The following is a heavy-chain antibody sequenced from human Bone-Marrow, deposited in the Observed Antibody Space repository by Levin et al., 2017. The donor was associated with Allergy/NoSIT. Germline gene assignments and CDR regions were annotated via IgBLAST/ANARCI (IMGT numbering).Heavy chain of an antibody. CDR1: GFTFSSYA. D-gene: IGHD6-13*01. Sequence: PGGSLRLSCAASGFTFSSYAMSWVRQAPGKGLEWVSVITIRSTSAYGDSVKGRFTTSRDNSKNTLYLQMSSLRAEDTAVYYCVKTSTYGTSWLGAFDIWGRGTVVTVSS. V-gene: IGHV3-23*02. CDR2: ITIRSTSA. CDR3: VKTSTYGTSWLGAFDI. J-gene: IGHJ3*02.